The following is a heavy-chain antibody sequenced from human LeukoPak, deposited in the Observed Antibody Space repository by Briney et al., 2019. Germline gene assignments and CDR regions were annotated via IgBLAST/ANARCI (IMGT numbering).Heavy chain of an antibody. CDR2: INHSGST. CDR1: GGSFSGYY. J-gene: IGHJ5*02. Sequence: SETLSLTCAVYGGSFSGYYWSWIRQPPGKGLEWIGEINHSGSTNYNPSLKSRATISVDTSKNQFSLKLSSVTAADTAVYYWARGRSRKNYYDSSGYYSGAGYNWFDPWGQGTLVTVSS. V-gene: IGHV4-34*01. D-gene: IGHD3-22*01. CDR3: ARGRSRKNYYDSSGYYSGAGYNWFDP.